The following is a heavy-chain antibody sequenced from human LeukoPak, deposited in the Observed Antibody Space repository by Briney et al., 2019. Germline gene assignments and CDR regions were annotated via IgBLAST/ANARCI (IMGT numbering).Heavy chain of an antibody. CDR3: ARRGDTAMDPFDY. CDR2: IYPGDSDT. D-gene: IGHD5-18*01. Sequence: GESLKISCKGSGYSPTSYWIGWVRQMPRKGLEWMGFIYPGDSDTRYSPSFQGQVTISANKSISTTYLQWSSLKASDTAMYYGARRGDTAMDPFDYWGQGTLVTVSS. J-gene: IGHJ4*02. V-gene: IGHV5-51*01. CDR1: GYSPTSYW.